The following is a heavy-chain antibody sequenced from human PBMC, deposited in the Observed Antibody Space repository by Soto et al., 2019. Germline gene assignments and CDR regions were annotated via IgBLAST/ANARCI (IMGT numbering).Heavy chain of an antibody. J-gene: IGHJ5*02. V-gene: IGHV3-48*02. CDR1: GFTFSSYT. Sequence: EVQLVESGGGLVQPGGSLRLSCAASGFTFSSYTMNWVRQAPGKGLEWVSYISSSSSTIYYADSVKGRFTISRDNAKNSLYLQMSSLRDEDTAVYYCARESPSRGAGWFDPWGQGTLVTVSS. CDR3: ARESPSRGAGWFDP. CDR2: ISSSSSTI. D-gene: IGHD3-10*01.